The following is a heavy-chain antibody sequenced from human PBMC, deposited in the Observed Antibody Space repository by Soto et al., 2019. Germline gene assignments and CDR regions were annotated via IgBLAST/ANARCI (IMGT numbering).Heavy chain of an antibody. CDR3: ARVPLALRCYYMAV. V-gene: IGHV1-18*01. CDR2: ISADNGHT. Sequence: ASVKVSCKASGDTFTSHGISWVRQAPGQGLEWMGWISADNGHTNYAQKLQGRVTMTTDTSTSTAYMDLRSLRFGDTAVSYGARVPLALRCYYMAVCGKRTSDLVSS. J-gene: IGHJ6*03. CDR1: GDTFTSHG.